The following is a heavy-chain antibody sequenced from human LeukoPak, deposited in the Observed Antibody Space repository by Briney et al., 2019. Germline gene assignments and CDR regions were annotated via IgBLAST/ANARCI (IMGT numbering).Heavy chain of an antibody. J-gene: IGHJ3*02. D-gene: IGHD3-3*01. Sequence: SETLSLTCAVYGGSFSGYYWSWIRQPPGKGLEWIGEINHSGSTNYNPSLKSRVTISVDTSKNQFSLKLSSVTAADTAVYYCARDREYYDFWSGYGSWDAFDIWGQGTMVTVSS. CDR1: GGSFSGYY. CDR3: ARDREYYDFWSGYGSWDAFDI. V-gene: IGHV4-34*01. CDR2: INHSGST.